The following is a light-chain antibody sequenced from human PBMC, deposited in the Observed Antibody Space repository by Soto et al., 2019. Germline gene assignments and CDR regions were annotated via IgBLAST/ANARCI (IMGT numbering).Light chain of an antibody. CDR2: GAS. CDR3: QQYANLPLT. V-gene: IGKV3-20*01. J-gene: IGKJ4*01. Sequence: EIVLTQSPGTLSLSPGERVTLSCRASQSVSSNDLAWYQQKPGQAPRLLIYGASSRATDIPDRFSGSGSGTDFILTISRLEPEDFALYYCQQYANLPLTFGGGTKVDIK. CDR1: QSVSSND.